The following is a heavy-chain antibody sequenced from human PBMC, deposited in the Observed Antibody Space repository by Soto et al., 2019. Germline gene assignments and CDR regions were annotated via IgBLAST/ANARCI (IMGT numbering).Heavy chain of an antibody. CDR1: GFSFSNAW. J-gene: IGHJ6*02. D-gene: IGHD6-19*01. CDR3: TSECLDSGWYSHSGYYYGMDV. V-gene: IGHV3-49*04. CDR2: IRSKAYGGTT. Sequence: PGGSLRLSCAASGFSFSNAWMNWVRQAPGKGLEWVGFIRSKAYGGTTEYAASVKGRFTISRDDSKSISYLQMNSLKTEDTAVYYCTSECLDSGWYSHSGYYYGMDVWGQGTTVTVSS.